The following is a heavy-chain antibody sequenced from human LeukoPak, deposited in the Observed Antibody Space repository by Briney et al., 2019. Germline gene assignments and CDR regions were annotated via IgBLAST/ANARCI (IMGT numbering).Heavy chain of an antibody. J-gene: IGHJ5*02. CDR2: INHSGST. CDR3: ARAFGRGYSYGT. D-gene: IGHD5-18*01. Sequence: ETLSLTCAVYGGSFSGYYWSWIRQPPGKGLEWIGEINHSGSTNYNPSLKSRVTISVDTSKNQFSLKLSSVTAADTAVYYCARAFGRGYSYGTWVQGTLVTVTS. V-gene: IGHV4-34*01. CDR1: GGSFSGYY.